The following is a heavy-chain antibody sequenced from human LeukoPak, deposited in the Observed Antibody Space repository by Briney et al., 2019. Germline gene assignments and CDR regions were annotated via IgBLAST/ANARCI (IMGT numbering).Heavy chain of an antibody. CDR2: IIPIFGTA. Sequence: ASVKVSCKASGGTFSSYAISWVRQAPGQGLESMGGIIPIFGTANYAQKFQGRVTITTDESTSTAYMELSSLRSEDTAVYYCARVVAARSNYYYYYYMDVWGKGTTVTVSS. V-gene: IGHV1-69*05. CDR1: GGTFSSYA. D-gene: IGHD2-15*01. J-gene: IGHJ6*03. CDR3: ARVVAARSNYYYYYYMDV.